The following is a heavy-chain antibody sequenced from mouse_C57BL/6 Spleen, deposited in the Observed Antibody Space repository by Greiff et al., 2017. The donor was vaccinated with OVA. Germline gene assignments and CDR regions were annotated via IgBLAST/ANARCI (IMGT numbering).Heavy chain of an antibody. D-gene: IGHD3-2*02. V-gene: IGHV1-81*01. Sequence: VQLQQSGAELARPGASVKLSCKASGYTFTSYGISWVKQRTGQGLEWIGDIYPRSGNTYYNEKFKGKATLTADKSSSTAYMELRSLTSEDSAVYFCARHSQARFDYWGQGTTLTVSS. CDR2: IYPRSGNT. J-gene: IGHJ2*01. CDR1: GYTFTSYG. CDR3: ARHSQARFDY.